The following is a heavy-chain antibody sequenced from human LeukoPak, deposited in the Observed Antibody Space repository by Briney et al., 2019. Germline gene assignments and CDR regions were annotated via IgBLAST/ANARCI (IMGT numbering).Heavy chain of an antibody. CDR3: ARDVQWLQYDY. V-gene: IGHV4-59*01. J-gene: IGHJ4*02. CDR2: IYYSGST. D-gene: IGHD3-22*01. Sequence: SETLSLTCAVYGGSFSGYYWSWIRQPPGKGLEWIGYIYYSGSTNYNPSLKSRVTISVDTSKNQFSLKLSSVTAADTAVYYCARDVQWLQYDYWGQGTLVTVSS. CDR1: GGSFSGYY.